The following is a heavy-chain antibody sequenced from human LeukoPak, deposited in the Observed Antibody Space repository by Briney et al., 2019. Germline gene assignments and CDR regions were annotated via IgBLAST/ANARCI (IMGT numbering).Heavy chain of an antibody. V-gene: IGHV1-69*06. CDR3: ARGYCSGGSCHDHYYYYYMDV. D-gene: IGHD2-15*01. CDR2: IIPIFGTA. J-gene: IGHJ6*03. CDR1: GGTFSSYA. Sequence: SVKVSCKAPGGTFSSYAISWVRQAPGQGLEWMGRIIPIFGTANYAQKFQGRVTITADKSTSTAYMELSSLRSEDTAVYYCARGYCSGGSCHDHYYYYYMDVWGKGTTVTVS.